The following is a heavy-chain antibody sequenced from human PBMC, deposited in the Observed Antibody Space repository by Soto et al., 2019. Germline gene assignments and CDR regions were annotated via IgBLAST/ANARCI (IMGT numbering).Heavy chain of an antibody. CDR1: GFTFSSYA. Sequence: PGGSLRLSCAASGFTFSSYAMSWVRQAPGKGLEWVSAISGSGGSTYYADSVKGRFTISRDNSKNTLYLQMNSLRAEDTAVYYCAKVGSAMGYCSGGSCYSQAFDIWGQGTMVTVSS. V-gene: IGHV3-23*01. J-gene: IGHJ3*02. CDR3: AKVGSAMGYCSGGSCYSQAFDI. CDR2: ISGSGGST. D-gene: IGHD2-15*01.